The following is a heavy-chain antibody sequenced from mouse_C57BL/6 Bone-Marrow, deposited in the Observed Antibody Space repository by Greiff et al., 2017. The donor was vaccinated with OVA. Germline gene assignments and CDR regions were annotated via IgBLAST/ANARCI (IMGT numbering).Heavy chain of an antibody. D-gene: IGHD1-1*01. CDR1: GYTFTSYW. CDR3: ASPYYYGSSYDAMDY. J-gene: IGHJ4*01. V-gene: IGHV1-59*01. Sequence: VQLQQPGAELVRPGTSVKLSCKASGYTFTSYWMHWVKQRPGQGLEWIGVIDPSDSYTNSNQKFKGKATLTVDTSSSTAYMQLSSLTSEDSAVYYCASPYYYGSSYDAMDYWGQGTSVTVSS. CDR2: IDPSDSYT.